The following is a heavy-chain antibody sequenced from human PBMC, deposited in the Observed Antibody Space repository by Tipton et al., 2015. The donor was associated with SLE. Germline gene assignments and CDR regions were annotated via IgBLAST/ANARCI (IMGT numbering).Heavy chain of an antibody. Sequence: TLSLTCSVSGYPISSGYYWGWIRQPPGKGLEWIGIIHHSGSTYFNPSLKSRVTMSVDTSKNQFSLNLTSVTAADTAVYYCAIRDGSYGVDYWGQGTLVTVSS. J-gene: IGHJ4*02. CDR2: IHHSGST. CDR3: AIRDGSYGVDY. CDR1: GYPISSGYY. V-gene: IGHV4-38-2*02. D-gene: IGHD1-26*01.